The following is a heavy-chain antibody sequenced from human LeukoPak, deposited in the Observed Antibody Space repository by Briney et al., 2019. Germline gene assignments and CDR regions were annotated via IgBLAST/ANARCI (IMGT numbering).Heavy chain of an antibody. CDR1: GGSISSYY. CDR3: ARAKYDYFDY. CDR2: IYYSGST. Sequence: KPSETLSLTCTVSGGSISSYYWSWIRQPPGKGLEWIGYIYYSGSTNYNPSLKSRVTISVDTSKNQFSLKLSSVTAADTAVYYCARAKYDYFDYWGQGTLVTVSS. D-gene: IGHD2-2*01. V-gene: IGHV4-59*01. J-gene: IGHJ4*02.